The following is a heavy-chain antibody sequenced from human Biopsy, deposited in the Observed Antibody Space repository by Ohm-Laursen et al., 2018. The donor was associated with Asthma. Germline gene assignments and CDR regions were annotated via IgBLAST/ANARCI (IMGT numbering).Heavy chain of an antibody. V-gene: IGHV1-18*01. CDR1: GSTLNTAG. CDR3: ARAVDYSHYYGIDV. D-gene: IGHD3-10*01. J-gene: IGHJ6*02. CDR2: IGVYNGNT. Sequence: SVSPSCTPYGSTLNTAGTTCVRLAPGQGLEWMVLIGVYNGNTKVAQKLQDRVTMITGTSTRTDYMALRSLSSEDTAVYFCARAVDYSHYYGIDVWGQGTTVTVS.